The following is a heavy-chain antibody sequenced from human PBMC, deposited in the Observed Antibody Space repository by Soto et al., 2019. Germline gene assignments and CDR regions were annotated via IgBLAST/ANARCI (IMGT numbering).Heavy chain of an antibody. V-gene: IGHV4-39*01. CDR2: IYYSGST. CDR3: ARTAAVGELYSWFDP. CDR1: GGSISSSSYY. D-gene: IGHD3-10*01. Sequence: SQTLSLTCTVSGGSISSSSYYRGWIRQPPGKGLEWIGSIYYSGSTYYNPSLKSRVTISVDTSKNQFSLKLSSVTAADTAVYYCARTAAVGELYSWFDPWGQGTLVTVSS. J-gene: IGHJ5*02.